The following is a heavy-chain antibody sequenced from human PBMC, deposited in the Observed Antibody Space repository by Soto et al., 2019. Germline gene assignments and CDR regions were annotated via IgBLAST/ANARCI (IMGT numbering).Heavy chain of an antibody. D-gene: IGHD2-15*01. Sequence: EVQLLESGGGLVQPGGSLRLSCAAADSTFDSHAMSWVRRAPGKGLEWVSSITGGGDITYYADPVKGRFTISRDNFKNTLYLQMHSLRGEDTAVYYCARASCGDTCYYRIDYWGQGTLVTVSS. V-gene: IGHV3-23*01. CDR2: ITGGGDIT. CDR3: ARASCGDTCYYRIDY. J-gene: IGHJ4*02. CDR1: DSTFDSHA.